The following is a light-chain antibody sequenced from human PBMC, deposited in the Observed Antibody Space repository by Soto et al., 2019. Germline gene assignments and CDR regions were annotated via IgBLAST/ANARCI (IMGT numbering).Light chain of an antibody. CDR2: LGS. V-gene: IGKV2-28*01. CDR3: MQTLQTRT. Sequence: DIVITQSPLSLPVTPGEPASISCRSSQSLLHRNGYNYLDWYLQKPGQSPQLLIYLGSDRASGVPDRFSGSGSGTDFTLKISRVEAEDVGVYYCMQTLQTRTFGQGTKVDIK. CDR1: QSLLHRNGYNY. J-gene: IGKJ1*01.